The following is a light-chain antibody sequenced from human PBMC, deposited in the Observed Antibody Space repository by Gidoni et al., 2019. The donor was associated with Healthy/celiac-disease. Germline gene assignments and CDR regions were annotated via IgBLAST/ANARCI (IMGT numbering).Light chain of an antibody. V-gene: IGKV1-39*01. CDR2: AAS. J-gene: IGKJ3*01. CDR3: QQSYSTHFT. Sequence: IQMTQSPSSLSASVGDRVTITCLASQSISSYLNWYQQKPGKAPKLLIYAASSLQSGVPSRFSGSGSGTDFTLTIRSLQPEDFATYYCQQSYSTHFTFGPGTKVDIK. CDR1: QSISSY.